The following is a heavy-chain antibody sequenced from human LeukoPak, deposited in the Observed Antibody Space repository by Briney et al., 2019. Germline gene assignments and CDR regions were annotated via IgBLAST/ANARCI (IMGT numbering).Heavy chain of an antibody. Sequence: GGSLRLSCAASGFIVNTNYMTWVRQAPGRGLEWVSFIYADGNTYYSDSVKGRFTISRDISKNAVYLQMNSLRAEDTAVYYCARDSYGDANFDSWGQGTLVTVSS. CDR1: GFIVNTNY. V-gene: IGHV3-53*01. J-gene: IGHJ4*02. CDR3: ARDSYGDANFDS. D-gene: IGHD4-17*01. CDR2: IYADGNT.